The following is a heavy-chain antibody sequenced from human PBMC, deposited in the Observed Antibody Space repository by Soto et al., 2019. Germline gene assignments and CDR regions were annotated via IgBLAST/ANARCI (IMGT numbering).Heavy chain of an antibody. CDR1: GGTFSSYT. CDR2: IIPILGIA. Sequence: SVKVSCKASGGTFSSYTSSWVRQAPGQGLEWMGRIIPILGIANYAQKFQGRVTITADKSTSTAYMELSSLRSEDTAVYYCARLIVGATTNAFDIWGQGTMVTVSS. CDR3: ARLIVGATTNAFDI. V-gene: IGHV1-69*02. J-gene: IGHJ3*02. D-gene: IGHD1-26*01.